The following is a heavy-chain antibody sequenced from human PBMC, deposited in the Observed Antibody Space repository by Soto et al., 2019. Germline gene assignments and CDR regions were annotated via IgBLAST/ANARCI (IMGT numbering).Heavy chain of an antibody. V-gene: IGHV3-48*01. D-gene: IGHD2-8*02. Sequence: EVQGVESGGGLVQHGGALRLSCAASGFTFSTCTRNWVLQAPGKGLEWVSYISSTGNTITYPESVKCRFTISRDTNKKSLDLQMNSLRAEDTIVYYCARSGYFDYWGKGPLVTVSS. CDR3: ARSGYFDY. J-gene: IGHJ4*02. CDR1: GFTFSTCT. CDR2: ISSTGNTI.